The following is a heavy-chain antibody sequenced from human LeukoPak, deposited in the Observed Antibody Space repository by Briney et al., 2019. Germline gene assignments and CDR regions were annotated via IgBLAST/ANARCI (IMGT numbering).Heavy chain of an antibody. D-gene: IGHD5-18*01. CDR1: GYTLTELS. V-gene: IGHV1-24*01. J-gene: IGHJ6*02. CDR2: FDPEDGAT. CDR3: ATARIQSPRYYYYYGMDV. Sequence: ASVKVSCKVSGYTLTELSMHWVRQAPGKGLEWMGGFDPEDGATIYAQKFQGRVTMTEDTSTDTAYMELSSLRSEDTAVYYCATARIQSPRYYYYYGMDVWGQGTTVTVSS.